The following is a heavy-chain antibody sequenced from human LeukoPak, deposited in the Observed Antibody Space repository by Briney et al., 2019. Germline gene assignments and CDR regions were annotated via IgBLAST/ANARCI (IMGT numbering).Heavy chain of an antibody. CDR1: GGSISINKW. CDR3: TVQGSSGAFDI. Sequence: PSGTLSPTCAVSGGSISINKWWSWVRQPPGKGLEWIGEIYHSGSTNYHASLRSRVTMSVDKSRNQFSLRLSSVTAADTAVYYCTVQGSSGAFDIWGQGTMVTVSS. D-gene: IGHD3-10*01. J-gene: IGHJ3*02. V-gene: IGHV4-4*02. CDR2: IYHSGST.